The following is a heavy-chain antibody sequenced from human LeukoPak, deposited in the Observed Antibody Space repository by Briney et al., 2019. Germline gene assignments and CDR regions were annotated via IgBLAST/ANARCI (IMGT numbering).Heavy chain of an antibody. V-gene: IGHV3-7*05. Sequence: GGSLRLSCAASGFTFSNSWMTWVRQAPGKRLEWVANINQDGSEKNSLDSVKGRFSISRDNSKNSVYLQMNTLRAEDTAVYYCARGLYGMDVWGQGTSVTVSS. CDR2: INQDGSEK. CDR1: GFTFSNSW. J-gene: IGHJ6*02. CDR3: ARGLYGMDV.